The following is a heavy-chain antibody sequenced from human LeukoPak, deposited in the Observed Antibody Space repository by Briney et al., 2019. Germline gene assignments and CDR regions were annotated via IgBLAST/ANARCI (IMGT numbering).Heavy chain of an antibody. J-gene: IGHJ6*02. CDR1: GFTFSSYG. V-gene: IGHV3-33*01. CDR3: ARDPGYYYDSSGQNYYYCGMDV. D-gene: IGHD3-22*01. Sequence: GGSLRLSCAASGFTFSSYGMHWVRQAPGKGLEWVAVIWYDGSNKYCADSVKGRFTISRDNSKNTLYLQMNSLRAEDTAVYYCARDPGYYYDSSGQNYYYCGMDVWGQGTTVTVSS. CDR2: IWYDGSNK.